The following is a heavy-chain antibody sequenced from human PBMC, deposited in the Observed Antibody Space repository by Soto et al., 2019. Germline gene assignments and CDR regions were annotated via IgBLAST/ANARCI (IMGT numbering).Heavy chain of an antibody. CDR1: GFTFNTYW. CDR3: AKVPPGPRYYYYYGMDV. V-gene: IGHV3-48*01. Sequence: GGSLRLSCAASGFTFNTYWMSWVRQAPGKGLEWVSYISSSSSTIYYADSVKGRFTISRDNSKNTLYLQMNSLGAEDTAVYYCAKVPPGPRYYYYYGMDVWGQGTTVTVSS. J-gene: IGHJ6*02. CDR2: ISSSSSTI.